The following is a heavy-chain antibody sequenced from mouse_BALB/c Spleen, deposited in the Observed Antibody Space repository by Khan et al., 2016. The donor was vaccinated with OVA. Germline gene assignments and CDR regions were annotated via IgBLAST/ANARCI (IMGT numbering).Heavy chain of an antibody. CDR3: ARGRYGNGYCDV. J-gene: IGHJ1*01. CDR1: GYSFTSYW. CDR2: IYPGDGDT. V-gene: IGHV1-87*01. D-gene: IGHD2-1*01. Sequence: VQLQQSGAELARPGASVKLSCKASGYSFTSYWMQWVKQRPGQGLEWIGAIYPGDGDTRYTQKFKGKATLTADNSSSTAYMQLSSLASEDSAIDYCARGRYGNGYCDVWGAGTTVTVSS.